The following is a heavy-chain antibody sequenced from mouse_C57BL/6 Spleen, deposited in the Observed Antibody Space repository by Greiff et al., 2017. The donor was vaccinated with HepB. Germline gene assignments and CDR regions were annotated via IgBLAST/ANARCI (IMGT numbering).Heavy chain of an antibody. D-gene: IGHD3-2*02. V-gene: IGHV1-50*01. Sequence: QVQLQQPGAELVKPGASVKLSCKASGYTFTSYWMQWVKQRPGQGLEWIGEIDPSDSYTNYNQKFKGKATLTVDTSSSTAYMQLSSLTSEDSAVYYCARSRPQAYWGQGTLVTVSA. CDR2: IDPSDSYT. J-gene: IGHJ3*01. CDR1: GYTFTSYW. CDR3: ARSRPQAY.